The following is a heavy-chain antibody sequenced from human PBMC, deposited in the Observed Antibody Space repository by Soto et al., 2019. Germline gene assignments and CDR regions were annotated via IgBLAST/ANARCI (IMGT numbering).Heavy chain of an antibody. CDR2: LYYSGST. Sequence: QLQLQESGPGLVKPSETLSLTCTVSGGSISSSSYYWGWIRQPPGKGLEWIGSLYYSGSTYYNPSLKSRVTISVDTSKNHFSLKLSSVTAADTAVYYCARQSGDETWFDPWGQGTLVTVSS. CDR3: ARQSGDETWFDP. V-gene: IGHV4-39*01. J-gene: IGHJ5*02. CDR1: GGSISSSSYY. D-gene: IGHD1-1*01.